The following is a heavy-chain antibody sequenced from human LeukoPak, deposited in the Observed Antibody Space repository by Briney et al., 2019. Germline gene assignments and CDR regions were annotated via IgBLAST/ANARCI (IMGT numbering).Heavy chain of an antibody. CDR3: ARVKLERGKSIWFDP. J-gene: IGHJ5*02. Sequence: SETLSLTCTVSGVSISSYYWSWIRQPPGKGLEWIGYIYYSGSTNYNPSLKSRVTISVDTSKNQFSLKLSSVTAADTAVYYCARVKLERGKSIWFDPWGQGTLVTVSS. CDR2: IYYSGST. D-gene: IGHD1-1*01. CDR1: GVSISSYY. V-gene: IGHV4-59*01.